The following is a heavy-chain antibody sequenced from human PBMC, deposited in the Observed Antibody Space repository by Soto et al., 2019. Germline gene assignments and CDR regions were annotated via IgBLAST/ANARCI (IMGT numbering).Heavy chain of an antibody. D-gene: IGHD4-17*01. V-gene: IGHV4-39*01. Sequence: SETLSLTCTVSGGSISSSSLYWGWIRQPPGKGLEWIGSIYYSGSTYYNPSLKSRVTVYLDKPKNQFSLRLSSVTAADTALYYCATTLGYGDYEYSWGQGTLVTVSS. CDR1: GGSISSSSLY. CDR2: IYYSGST. J-gene: IGHJ4*02. CDR3: ATTLGYGDYEYS.